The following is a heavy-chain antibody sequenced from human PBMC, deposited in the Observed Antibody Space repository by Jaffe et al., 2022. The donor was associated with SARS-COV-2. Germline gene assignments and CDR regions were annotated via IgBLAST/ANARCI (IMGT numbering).Heavy chain of an antibody. CDR3: ALESGSDVDYYYYGMDV. Sequence: QLQLQESGPGLVKPSETLSLTCTVSGGSISSSSYYWGWIRQPPGKGLEWIGSIYYSGSTYYNPSLKSRVTISVDTSKNQFSLKLSSVTAADTAVYYCALESGSDVDYYYYGMDVWGQGTTVTVSS. J-gene: IGHJ6*02. V-gene: IGHV4-39*01. CDR1: GGSISSSSYY. D-gene: IGHD3-10*01. CDR2: IYYSGST.